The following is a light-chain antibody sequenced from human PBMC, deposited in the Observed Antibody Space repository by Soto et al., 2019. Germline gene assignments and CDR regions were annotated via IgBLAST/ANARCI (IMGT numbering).Light chain of an antibody. CDR3: SSYTSSSTTHVV. CDR2: DVS. V-gene: IGLV2-14*01. J-gene: IGLJ2*01. Sequence: QSALTQPASVSGSPGHAVTISCTGTSSDVGGYNYGSWYQQHPGKAPKLMIYDVSNRPSGVSNRFSGSKSGNTASLTISGLQAEDEADYYCSSYTSSSTTHVVFGGGTKLTVL. CDR1: SSDVGGYNY.